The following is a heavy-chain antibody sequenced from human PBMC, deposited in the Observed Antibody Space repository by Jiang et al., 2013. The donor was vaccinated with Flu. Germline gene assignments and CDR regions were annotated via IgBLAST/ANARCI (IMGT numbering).Heavy chain of an antibody. Sequence: LLKPSETLSLTCAVYGGSFSGYYWSWIRQPPGKGLEWIGEINHSGSTNYNPSLKSRVTISVDTSKNQFSLKLSSVTAADTAVYYCARGRIAVAGTYQYVGQYYYYYY. V-gene: IGHV4-34*01. J-gene: IGHJ6*03. D-gene: IGHD6-19*01. CDR2: INHSGST. CDR3: ARGRIAVAGTYQYVGQYYYYYY. CDR1: GGSFSGYY.